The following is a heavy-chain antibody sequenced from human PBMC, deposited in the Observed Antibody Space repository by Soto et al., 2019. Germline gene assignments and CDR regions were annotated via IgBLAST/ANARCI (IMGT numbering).Heavy chain of an antibody. Sequence: GGSLRLSCTASGFTFGDYAMSWFRQAPGKGLEWVGFIRSKAYGGTTEYAASVKGRFTISRDDSKSIAYLQMNSLKTEDTAVYYCTRDVIVVVPAARGPDWFYYYYMDVWGKGTTVTVSS. CDR3: TRDVIVVVPAARGPDWFYYYYMDV. D-gene: IGHD2-2*01. CDR2: IRSKAYGGTT. CDR1: GFTFGDYA. V-gene: IGHV3-49*03. J-gene: IGHJ6*03.